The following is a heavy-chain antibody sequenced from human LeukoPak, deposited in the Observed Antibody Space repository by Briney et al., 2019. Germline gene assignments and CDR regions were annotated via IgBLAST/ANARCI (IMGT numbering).Heavy chain of an antibody. D-gene: IGHD2/OR15-2a*01. V-gene: IGHV3-48*04. CDR2: ISSSGSTK. CDR1: GFTFSTYS. J-gene: IGHJ4*02. CDR3: AQISI. Sequence: GGSLRLSCAASGFTFSTYSINWVRQAPGKGLEWVSYISSSGSTKYYADSVKGRFTISRDNAKNSLYLQMNSLRAEDTAVYYCAQISIWGQGNLVTVSS.